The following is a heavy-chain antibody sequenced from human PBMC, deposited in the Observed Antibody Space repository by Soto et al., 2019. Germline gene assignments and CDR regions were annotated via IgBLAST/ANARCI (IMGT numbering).Heavy chain of an antibody. CDR2: IYYSGSA. CDR3: ARGVGFGYYYYHMDL. V-gene: IGHV4-61*01. Sequence: QVQLQESGPGLVKPSETLSLTCTVSGDSVTSVSDYWSWLRQPPGKGLEWFGYIYYSGSADYNPSLGSRVTISIDTSKNQFSLKLPSVTAADTAVYYCARGVGFGYYYYHMDLCGQGTTVTVSS. CDR1: GDSVTSVSDY. J-gene: IGHJ6*02. D-gene: IGHD3-10*01.